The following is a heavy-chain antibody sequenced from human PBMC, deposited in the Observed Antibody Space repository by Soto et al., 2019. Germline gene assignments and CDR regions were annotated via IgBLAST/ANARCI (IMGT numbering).Heavy chain of an antibody. J-gene: IGHJ4*02. V-gene: IGHV4-34*01. Sequence: QVQLQQWGAGLLKPSETLSLTCAVYGGSFSGYYWSWIRQPPGKGLEWIGEINHSGSTNYNPSLKSRVTISVDTSKNQFSLKLSSVTAADTAVYYCARGREKNGANGIDYWGQGTLVTVSS. CDR2: INHSGST. CDR1: GGSFSGYY. D-gene: IGHD1-1*01. CDR3: ARGREKNGANGIDY.